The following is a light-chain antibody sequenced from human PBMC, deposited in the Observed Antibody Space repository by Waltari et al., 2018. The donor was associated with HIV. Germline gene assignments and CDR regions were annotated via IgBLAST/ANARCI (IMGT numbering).Light chain of an antibody. V-gene: IGKV1-39*01. CDR1: QNINSL. CDR3: PQSYRTPLVT. Sequence: DIQMSQSPSSLSASVGYRVTITCRASQNINSLLNWYQQRPGKAPKLLIYGASNLQSWVPSRFSGSASRTDFTLTISSLYPEDFATNYGPQSYRTPLVTFGQGTRVEL. CDR2: GAS. J-gene: IGKJ1*01.